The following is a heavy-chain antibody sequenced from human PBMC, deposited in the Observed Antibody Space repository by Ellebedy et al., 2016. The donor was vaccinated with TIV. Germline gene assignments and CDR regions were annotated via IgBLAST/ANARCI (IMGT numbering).Heavy chain of an antibody. Sequence: GESLKISCAASGFTFSDYSMNWVRQAPGKGLEWVSSISSIGNYRYHGDSVKGRFTISRDNAKNSLYLQMNSLRAEDTAVYYCAREKSGHKWNDGFDSWGQGTLVTVSS. CDR1: GFTFSDYS. CDR3: AREKSGHKWNDGFDS. D-gene: IGHD1-1*01. J-gene: IGHJ4*02. CDR2: ISSIGNYR. V-gene: IGHV3-21*01.